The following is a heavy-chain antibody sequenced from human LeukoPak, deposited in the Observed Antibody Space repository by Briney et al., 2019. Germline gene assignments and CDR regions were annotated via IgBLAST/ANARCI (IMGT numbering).Heavy chain of an antibody. CDR1: GGSISSYY. CDR2: IYTSGST. J-gene: IGHJ5*02. CDR3: AREMGIAVAGTRWFDP. V-gene: IGHV4-4*07. D-gene: IGHD6-19*01. Sequence: PSEALSLTCTVSGGSISSYYWSWIRQPAGKGLEWIGRIYTSGSTNYNPSLKSRVTVSVDTSKNQFSLKLSSVTAADTAVYYCAREMGIAVAGTRWFDPWGQGTLVTVSS.